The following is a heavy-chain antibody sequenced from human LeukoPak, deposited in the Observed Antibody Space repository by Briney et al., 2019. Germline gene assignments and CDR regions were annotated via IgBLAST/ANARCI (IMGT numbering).Heavy chain of an antibody. Sequence: SETLSLTCTVSGGSISSGSYYWSWIRQPAGKGLEWIGRIYTSGSTNYNPSLKGRVTISVDTSKNQFSLKLSSVTAADTAVYYCARAYVRIAVAGTLNWFDPWGQGTLVTVSS. D-gene: IGHD6-19*01. CDR2: IYTSGST. CDR1: GGSISSGSYY. V-gene: IGHV4-61*02. J-gene: IGHJ5*02. CDR3: ARAYVRIAVAGTLNWFDP.